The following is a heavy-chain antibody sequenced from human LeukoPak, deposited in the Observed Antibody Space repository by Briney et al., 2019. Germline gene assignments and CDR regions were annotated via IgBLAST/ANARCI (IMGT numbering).Heavy chain of an antibody. CDR1: GFTFSNAW. J-gene: IGHJ6*03. CDR3: VRDPSYGSSWYYYMDV. V-gene: IGHV3-48*04. Sequence: PGGSLRLSCAASGFTFSNAWMSWVRQAPGKGLEWVSYISSSSFKIGYADSVKGRFTISRDNPKNSLYLQMDSLRVEDTAVYYCVRDPSYGSSWYYYMDVWGKGTTVTVSS. D-gene: IGHD6-13*01. CDR2: ISSSSFKI.